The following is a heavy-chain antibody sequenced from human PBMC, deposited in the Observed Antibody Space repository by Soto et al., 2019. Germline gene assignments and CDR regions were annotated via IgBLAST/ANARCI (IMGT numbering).Heavy chain of an antibody. Sequence: QVQLQESGPGLVKPSETLSLTCTVSGGSISSYYWSWIRQSPGKGLEWIGYISYSGSTKYNPSLSSRVTXSXNXXKNRFSLKLSSVTAADTAVYYCARGRGDTAMAWYYWGQGTLVTVSS. V-gene: IGHV4-59*01. CDR1: GGSISSYY. J-gene: IGHJ4*02. D-gene: IGHD5-18*01. CDR3: ARGRGDTAMAWYY. CDR2: ISYSGST.